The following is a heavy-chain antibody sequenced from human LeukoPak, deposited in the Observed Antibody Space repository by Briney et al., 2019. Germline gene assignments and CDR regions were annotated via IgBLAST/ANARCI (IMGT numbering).Heavy chain of an antibody. D-gene: IGHD3-16*01. V-gene: IGHV3-23*01. CDR3: AKGHGGVLDGLAV. Sequence: GGSLRLSCAASGFTFSSYAMSWVRQAPGKGLEWVSAISGSGGSTYYADSVKSRFTISRDNSKNTLYLQMNSLRAEDTAVYYCAKGHGGVLDGLAVWGKGTTVTVSS. CDR2: ISGSGGST. J-gene: IGHJ6*04. CDR1: GFTFSSYA.